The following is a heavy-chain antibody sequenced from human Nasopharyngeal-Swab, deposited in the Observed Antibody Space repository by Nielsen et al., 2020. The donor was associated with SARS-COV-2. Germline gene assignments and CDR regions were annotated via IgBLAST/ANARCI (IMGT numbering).Heavy chain of an antibody. J-gene: IGHJ4*02. V-gene: IGHV3-48*02. CDR3: ARDVAIVGATLEH. Sequence: GESLKISCAASEFTMSRNGMHWVRQAPGKGPEWVAYISSISSTSYYADSVKGRFTISRDNPKNSLYLQMNSLRDEDTAVYYCARDVAIVGATLEHWGQGPLVTVSS. CDR1: EFTMSRNG. D-gene: IGHD1-26*01. CDR2: ISSISSTS.